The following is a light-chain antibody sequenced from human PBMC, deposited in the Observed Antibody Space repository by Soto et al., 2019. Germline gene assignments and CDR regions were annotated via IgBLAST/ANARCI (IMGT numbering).Light chain of an antibody. CDR3: QVWDTTNDHPI. J-gene: IGLJ2*01. CDR2: YDF. V-gene: IGLV3-21*04. Sequence: SYVLTQRPSVSVAPEKTARITCGGDNIGDKAEHWYQHRPRQAPVLVIYYDFERPSGIHERFSGSNSGNTATLTIGSVEAGDEADYYCQVWDTTNDHPIFGGGTKLTVL. CDR1: NIGDKA.